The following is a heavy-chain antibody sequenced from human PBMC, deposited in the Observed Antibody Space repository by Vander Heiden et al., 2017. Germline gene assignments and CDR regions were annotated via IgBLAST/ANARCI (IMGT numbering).Heavy chain of an antibody. CDR3: ARVKAIFGVVPNYYGMDV. CDR1: GFTFSSYD. Sequence: EVQLVESGGGLVQPGGSLRLSCAASGFTFSSYDLHWVRQATGKVLDGVSAIGTAGDTYYPGSVKGRFTISRENAKNSLYLQMNSLRAGDTAVYYCARVKAIFGVVPNYYGMDVWGQGTTVTVSS. CDR2: IGTAGDT. J-gene: IGHJ6*02. D-gene: IGHD3-3*01. V-gene: IGHV3-13*01.